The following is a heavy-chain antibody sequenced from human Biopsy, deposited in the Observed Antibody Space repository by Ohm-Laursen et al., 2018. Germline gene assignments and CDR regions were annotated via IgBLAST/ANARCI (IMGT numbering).Heavy chain of an antibody. J-gene: IGHJ1*01. Sequence: ASVKVSCKTSGYTFTDYFLHWVRQVPGQGLEWMGWINPNSGTRKIAENFQGSVTMTRDTSIATAYLDLTRLTSDDTAIYFCAKDQDLTAGPEYFQYWGQGALITVSS. D-gene: IGHD3-9*01. CDR1: GYTFTDYF. CDR2: INPNSGTR. V-gene: IGHV1-2*04. CDR3: AKDQDLTAGPEYFQY.